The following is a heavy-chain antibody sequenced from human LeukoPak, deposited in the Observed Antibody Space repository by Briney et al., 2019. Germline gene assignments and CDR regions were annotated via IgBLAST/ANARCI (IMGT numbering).Heavy chain of an antibody. J-gene: IGHJ4*02. CDR1: GGTFSTYA. V-gene: IGHV1-69*13. CDR3: ARDRPYTGGWRGFDY. CDR2: IIPMFGIA. Sequence: SVKVSCKTSGGTFSTYAISWVRQAPGQGLEWMGGIIPMFGIANYAQKFQGRVTITADESTSTAYMELSSLRSEDTAVYYCARDRPYTGGWRGFDYWGQGTLVTVSS. D-gene: IGHD6-19*01.